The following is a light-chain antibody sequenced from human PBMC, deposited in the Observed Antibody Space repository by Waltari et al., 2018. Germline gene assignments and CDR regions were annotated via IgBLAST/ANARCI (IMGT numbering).Light chain of an antibody. J-gene: IGLJ3*02. CDR1: SSDVGGYNY. CDR2: DCS. CDR3: SSYTSSNTWV. V-gene: IGLV2-14*01. Sequence: QSALTQPASVSGSPGQSITISCTGTSSDVGGYNYVSWYQQHPGKAPKLMIYDCSERPSGVSNHFSGSKSGNTASLTISGLQAEDEADYYCSSYTSSNTWVFGGGTKLTVL.